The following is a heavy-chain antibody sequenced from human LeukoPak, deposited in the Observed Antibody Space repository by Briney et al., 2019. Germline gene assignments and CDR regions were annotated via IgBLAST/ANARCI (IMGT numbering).Heavy chain of an antibody. CDR3: ARFIAVAGINWYFDL. D-gene: IGHD6-19*01. CDR2: IYTSGST. V-gene: IGHV4-4*07. J-gene: IGHJ2*01. CDR1: GGSISSYY. Sequence: PSETLSLTCTVSGGSISSYYWSWIRQPAGKGLEWIERIYTSGSTNYNPSLKSRVTMSVDTSKNQFSLKLSSVTAADTAVYYCARFIAVAGINWYFDLWGRGTLVTVSS.